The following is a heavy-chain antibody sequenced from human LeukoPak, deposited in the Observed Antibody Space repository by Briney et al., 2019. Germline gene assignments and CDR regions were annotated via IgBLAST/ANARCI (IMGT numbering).Heavy chain of an antibody. V-gene: IGHV3-23*01. CDR2: ITSGGST. CDR3: AKWAARAVAGIDS. CDR1: GFTLSSYA. J-gene: IGHJ4*02. Sequence: GGSLRLSCAASGFTLSSYAMSWVRQAPGKGLEWVSTITSGGSTYYADSVKGRFTISRDNSKNTLYLQMNSLRAEVTAVYYCAKWAARAVAGIDSWGQGTLVTVSS. D-gene: IGHD6-19*01.